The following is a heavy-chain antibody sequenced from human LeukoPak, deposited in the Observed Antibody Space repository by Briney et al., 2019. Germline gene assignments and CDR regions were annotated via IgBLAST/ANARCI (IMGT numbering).Heavy chain of an antibody. V-gene: IGHV4-34*01. Sequence: PGGSLRLSCTASGFTFGDYAMSWFRQPPGKGLEWIGEINHSGSTNYNPSLKSRVTISVDTSKNQFSLKLSSVTAADTAVYYCARGKRSRGYYFDYWGQGTLVTVSS. CDR1: GFTFGDYA. J-gene: IGHJ4*02. D-gene: IGHD3-3*01. CDR2: INHSGST. CDR3: ARGKRSRGYYFDY.